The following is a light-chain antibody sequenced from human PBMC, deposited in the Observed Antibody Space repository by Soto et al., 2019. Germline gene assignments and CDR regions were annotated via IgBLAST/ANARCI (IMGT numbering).Light chain of an antibody. CDR2: QDS. Sequence: SYELTQPPSVSVSPGQTASITCSGDKLGDKYACWYQQKPGQSPVLVIYQDSKRPSGIPERFSGSNSGNTATLPISGTQAMDEADYYCQAWDSSTHVVFGGGTKVTVL. V-gene: IGLV3-1*01. J-gene: IGLJ2*01. CDR1: KLGDKY. CDR3: QAWDSSTHVV.